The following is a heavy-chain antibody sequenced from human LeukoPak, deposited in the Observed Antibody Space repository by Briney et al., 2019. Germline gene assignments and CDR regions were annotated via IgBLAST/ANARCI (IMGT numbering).Heavy chain of an antibody. Sequence: SVKVSCKASGGTFSSYAISWVRQAPGQGLEWMGGIIPIFGTANYAQKFQGRVTITADGSTSTAYMELSSLRSEDTAVYYCAREALRLGYCTNGVCYGGGYYYYGMDVWGQGTTVTVSS. D-gene: IGHD2-8*01. CDR1: GGTFSSYA. V-gene: IGHV1-69*13. CDR3: AREALRLGYCTNGVCYGGGYYYYGMDV. J-gene: IGHJ6*02. CDR2: IIPIFGTA.